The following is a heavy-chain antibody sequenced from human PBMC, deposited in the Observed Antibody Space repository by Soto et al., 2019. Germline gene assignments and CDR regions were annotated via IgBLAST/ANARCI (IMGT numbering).Heavy chain of an antibody. CDR2: IYYSGST. J-gene: IGHJ6*02. V-gene: IGHV4-61*01. Sequence: KTSETLSLTCTVSGGSVSSGSYYWSWIRQPPGKGLEWIGYIYYSGSTNYNPSLKSRVTISVDTSKNQFSLKLSSVTAADTAVYYCARGDSSSLYGMDVWGQGTTVTVSS. D-gene: IGHD6-13*01. CDR3: ARGDSSSLYGMDV. CDR1: GGSVSSGSYY.